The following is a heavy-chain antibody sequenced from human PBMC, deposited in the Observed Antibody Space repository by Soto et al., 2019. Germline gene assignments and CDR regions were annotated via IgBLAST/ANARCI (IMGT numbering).Heavy chain of an antibody. CDR3: ARLGRGWQQYYYYYYGMDV. V-gene: IGHV5-51*01. D-gene: IGHD6-19*01. CDR2: IYPGDSDT. Sequence: PGESLKISCKGSGYSFTSYWIGWVRQMPGKGLEWMGIIYPGDSDTRYSPSFQGQVTISADKSISTAYLQWSSLKASDTAMYYCARLGRGWQQYYYYYYGMDVWGQGTTVTVS. CDR1: GYSFTSYW. J-gene: IGHJ6*02.